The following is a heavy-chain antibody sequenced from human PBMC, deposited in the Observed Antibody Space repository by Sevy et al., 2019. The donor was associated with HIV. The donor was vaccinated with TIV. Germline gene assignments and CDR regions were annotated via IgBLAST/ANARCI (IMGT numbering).Heavy chain of an antibody. CDR2: ISAYNGNT. D-gene: IGHD3-22*01. J-gene: IGHJ5*02. Sequence: ASVKVSCKASGYTFTSYGISWVRQAPGQGLEWMGWISAYNGNTNYAQKLQGRVTMTTDTSTSTAYMELGSLRSDDTAVYYCARGVTYYYDSSGYYPFDPWGQGTLVTVSS. CDR3: ARGVTYYYDSSGYYPFDP. CDR1: GYTFTSYG. V-gene: IGHV1-18*01.